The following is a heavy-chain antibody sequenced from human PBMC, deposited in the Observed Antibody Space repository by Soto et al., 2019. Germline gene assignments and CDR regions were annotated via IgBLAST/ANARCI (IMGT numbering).Heavy chain of an antibody. D-gene: IGHD3-3*01. CDR1: GFTVSSNY. J-gene: IGHJ6*02. V-gene: IGHV3-53*01. Sequence: GGSLRLSCAASGFTVSSNYMSWVRQAPGKGLEWVSVIYSGGSTYYADSVKGRFTISRDNSKNTLYLQMNSLRAEDTAVYYCARGPITIFGVVIIGDYYYGMDVWGQGTTVTVSS. CDR2: IYSGGST. CDR3: ARGPITIFGVVIIGDYYYGMDV.